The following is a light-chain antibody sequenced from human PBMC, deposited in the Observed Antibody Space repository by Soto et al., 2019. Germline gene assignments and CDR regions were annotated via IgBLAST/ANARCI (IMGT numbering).Light chain of an antibody. V-gene: IGLV4-60*02. CDR2: LEGSGSY. CDR3: ETWDSNTHV. Sequence: QPVLTQSSSAAASLGSSVKLTCTLSSGHSSYIIAWHQQQPGKAPRYLMKLEGSGSYNKGSGVPDRFSGSSSVADRYLTIANLQFEVEADYYCETWDSNTHVFGTGTKVTVL. J-gene: IGLJ1*01. CDR1: SGHSSYI.